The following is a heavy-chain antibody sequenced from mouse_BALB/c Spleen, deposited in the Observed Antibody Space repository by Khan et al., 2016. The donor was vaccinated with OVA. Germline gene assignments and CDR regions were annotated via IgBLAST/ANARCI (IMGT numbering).Heavy chain of an antibody. CDR2: INPSTGYT. J-gene: IGHJ2*01. D-gene: IGHD1-1*01. Sequence: QVQLKQSGAELAKPGASVKMSCKPSGYTFINYWILWVKQRPGQGLEWIGYINPSTGYTEYNQNFKDKATLTADKSSSTAYMQLSSLTSEDSAVYYCARRGLRWDFDYWGQGTTLTVSS. CDR1: GYTFINYW. CDR3: ARRGLRWDFDY. V-gene: IGHV1-7*01.